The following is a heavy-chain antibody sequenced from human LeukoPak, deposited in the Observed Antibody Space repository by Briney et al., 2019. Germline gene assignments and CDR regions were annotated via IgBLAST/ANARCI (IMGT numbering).Heavy chain of an antibody. CDR3: ARAGYYGSGSYYKPNYYYYYMDV. J-gene: IGHJ6*03. Sequence: SETLSLTCAVYGGSFSGYYWSWIRQPPGKGLEWIGEINHSGSTNYNPSLKSRVTISVDTSKNQFSLKLSSVTAAGTAVYYCARAGYYGSGSYYKPNYYYYYMDVWGKGTTVTVSS. V-gene: IGHV4-34*01. D-gene: IGHD3-10*01. CDR2: INHSGST. CDR1: GGSFSGYY.